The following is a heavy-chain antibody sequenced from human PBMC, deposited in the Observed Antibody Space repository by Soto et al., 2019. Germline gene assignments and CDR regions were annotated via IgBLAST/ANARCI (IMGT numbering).Heavy chain of an antibody. J-gene: IGHJ5*02. CDR1: GFAFSNFS. V-gene: IGHV3-23*01. CDR2: IGSGSRGT. D-gene: IGHD2-21*02. CDR3: AAPREPVTHTRYFDP. Sequence: GGSLRLSCAASGFAFSNFSISWVRHAPWKGLEWVSAIGSGSRGTHYAESVEDRFTISRDDSKNTLYLQLNSLTAADTAVYFCAAPREPVTHTRYFDPWGQGTPVTVSS.